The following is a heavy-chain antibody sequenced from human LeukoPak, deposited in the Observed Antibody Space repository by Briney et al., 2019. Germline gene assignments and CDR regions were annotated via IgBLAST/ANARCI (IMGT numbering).Heavy chain of an antibody. V-gene: IGHV3-21*04. CDR1: GFTFSSYS. Sequence: GGSLRLSCAASGFTFSSYSMNWVRQAPGKGLEWVSSISSSSSYIYYADSVKGRFTISRDNAKNSLYLQMNSLRAEDTAIYYCANNRYFDWFLHDYWGQGTLVTVSS. CDR2: ISSSSSYI. J-gene: IGHJ4*02. D-gene: IGHD3-9*01. CDR3: ANNRYFDWFLHDY.